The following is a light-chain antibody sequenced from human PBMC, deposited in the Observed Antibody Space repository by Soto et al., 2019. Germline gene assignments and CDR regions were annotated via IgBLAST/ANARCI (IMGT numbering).Light chain of an antibody. Sequence: EIVMTQSPATLSVSPGERATLSCRASQSVSSNLAWYQQTPGQAPRLLIFDASTRATGIPARFSGSGSGTEFTLTISSLQSEDFAVYYCQQYNNWPPYTFGQGTKLEIK. CDR2: DAS. J-gene: IGKJ2*01. CDR1: QSVSSN. CDR3: QQYNNWPPYT. V-gene: IGKV3D-15*01.